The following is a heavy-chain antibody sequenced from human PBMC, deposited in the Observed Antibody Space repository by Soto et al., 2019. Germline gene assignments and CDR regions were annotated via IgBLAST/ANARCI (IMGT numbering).Heavy chain of an antibody. V-gene: IGHV1-18*01. J-gene: IGHJ3*02. D-gene: IGHD3-3*01. CDR2: ISAYNGNT. CDR3: AIVTYYDFWSGYGAFDI. Sequence: ASVKPSCKASGYTFTSYGISWVRQAPGQGLEWMGWISAYNGNTNYAQKLQGRVTMTTDTSTSTAYMELRSLRSDDTAVYFCAIVTYYDFWSGYGAFDIWGQGTMVTVSS. CDR1: GYTFTSYG.